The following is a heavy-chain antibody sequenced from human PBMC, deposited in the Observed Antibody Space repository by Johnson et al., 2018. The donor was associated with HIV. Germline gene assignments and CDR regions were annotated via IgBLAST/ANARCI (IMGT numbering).Heavy chain of an antibody. V-gene: IGHV3-30*02. CDR2: IRYDGSNK. CDR3: AKAITVVEYSSGWYSDAFDI. CDR1: GFTFSNYG. D-gene: IGHD6-19*01. J-gene: IGHJ3*02. Sequence: QVQLVESGGGVVQPGRSLRLSCAASGFTFSNYGMHWVRQAPGKGLEWVAFIRYDGSNKYYADSVKGRFTISRDNSKNTLYLQMNSLRAEDTAIYYCAKAITVVEYSSGWYSDAFDIWGQGTMVTVSS.